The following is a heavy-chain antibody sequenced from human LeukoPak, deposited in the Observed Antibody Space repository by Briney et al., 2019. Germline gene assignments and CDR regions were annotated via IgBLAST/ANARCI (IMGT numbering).Heavy chain of an antibody. Sequence: GGSLRLSCGASGFTFTTHWIHWVRQAPGKGLVWVSRIKPDGSDTNYADSVKGRFTISRDNAKNTVYLQMNSLRAEDTALYYCAKDTRRYSSSWYYFDYWGQGTLVTVSS. CDR3: AKDTRRYSSSWYYFDY. CDR2: IKPDGSDT. D-gene: IGHD6-13*01. J-gene: IGHJ4*02. CDR1: GFTFTTHW. V-gene: IGHV3-74*01.